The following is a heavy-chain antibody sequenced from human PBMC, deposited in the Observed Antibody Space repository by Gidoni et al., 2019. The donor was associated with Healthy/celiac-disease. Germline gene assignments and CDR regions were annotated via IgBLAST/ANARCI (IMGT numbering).Heavy chain of an antibody. V-gene: IGHV1-69*01. CDR1: GGTFSSYA. J-gene: IGHJ4*02. D-gene: IGHD2-2*01. CDR2: IIPIFGTA. CDR3: ASLGYCSSTSCPASDY. Sequence: QVQLVQSGAGVKKPGSSVKVSCKASGGTFSSYAISCVRQAPGQGLEWMGGIIPIFGTANYAQKFQGRVTITADESTSTAYMELSSLRSEDTAVYYCASLGYCSSTSCPASDYWGQGTLVTVSS.